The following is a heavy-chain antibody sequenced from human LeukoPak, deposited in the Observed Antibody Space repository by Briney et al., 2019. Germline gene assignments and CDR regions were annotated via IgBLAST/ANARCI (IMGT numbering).Heavy chain of an antibody. V-gene: IGHV3-23*01. CDR3: AKDLVAAAGTEYYYYYGMDV. D-gene: IGHD6-13*01. CDR2: ISDSGGST. CDR1: GFTFSSYA. J-gene: IGHJ6*02. Sequence: GGSLRLSCAASGFTFSSYAMSWVRQAPGKGLEWVSAISDSGGSTYYADSVKGRFTISRDNSKNTLYLQMNSLRAEDTAIYYCAKDLVAAAGTEYYYYYGMDVWGQGTTVTVSS.